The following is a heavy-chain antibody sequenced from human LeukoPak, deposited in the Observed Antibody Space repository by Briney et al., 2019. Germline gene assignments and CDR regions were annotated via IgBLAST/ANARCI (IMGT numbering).Heavy chain of an antibody. J-gene: IGHJ6*03. V-gene: IGHV4-59*11. CDR3: ASGYCSSTSCRRPLYYYYYTDV. CDR2: VSYTGRT. D-gene: IGHD2-2*01. CDR1: GGSLSGHY. Sequence: PLETLSLTCTASGGSLSGHYWSWIRQPPGKRLELIGYVSYTGRTKYNPSLQSRVTISVDTSKNQFSLKLSSVTAADTAVYYCASGYCSSTSCRRPLYYYYYTDVWGKGTTATVSS.